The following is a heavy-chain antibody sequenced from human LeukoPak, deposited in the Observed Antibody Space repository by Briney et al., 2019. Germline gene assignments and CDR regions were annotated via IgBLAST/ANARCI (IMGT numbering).Heavy chain of an antibody. CDR2: ISTSSDYI. Sequence: GGSLRLSCTASGFTFSTYTMNWVRQAPGKGLEWVSSISTSSDYIYYADSVKGRFTISRDNAKSSLYLRMNSLRAEDTAVYYCARELVGALSSFDYWGQGTLVTVSS. V-gene: IGHV3-21*01. D-gene: IGHD1-26*01. CDR1: GFTFSTYT. J-gene: IGHJ4*02. CDR3: ARELVGALSSFDY.